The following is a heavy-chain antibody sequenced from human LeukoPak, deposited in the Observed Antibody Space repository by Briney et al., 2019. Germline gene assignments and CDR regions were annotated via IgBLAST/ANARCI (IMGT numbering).Heavy chain of an antibody. CDR2: IYYSGST. CDR1: GGSISSSSYY. CDR3: ARHVADTLVPNSSSFTGEDNCFDP. V-gene: IGHV4-39*01. D-gene: IGHD3-22*01. Sequence: SETLSLTCTVSGGSISSSSYYWGWIRQPPGKGLEWIGSIYYSGSTYYNPSLKSRVTISVDTSKNQFSLKLRSVTGADTAVYYCARHVADTLVPNSSSFTGEDNCFDPWGQGTLVTVAS. J-gene: IGHJ5*02.